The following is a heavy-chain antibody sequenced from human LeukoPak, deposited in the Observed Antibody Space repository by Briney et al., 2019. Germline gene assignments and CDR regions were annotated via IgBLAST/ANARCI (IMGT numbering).Heavy chain of an antibody. V-gene: IGHV4-34*01. CDR3: AGHYWTTVTTARIDP. CDR2: INHSGST. CDR1: GGSFSGYY. D-gene: IGHD4-17*01. J-gene: IGHJ5*02. Sequence: PSETLSLTCAVYGGSFSGYYWSWIRQPPGKGLEWIGEINHSGSTNYNPSLKSRVTISVDTSKNQFSLKLSSVTAADTAVYYCAGHYWTTVTTARIDPWGQGTLVTVSS.